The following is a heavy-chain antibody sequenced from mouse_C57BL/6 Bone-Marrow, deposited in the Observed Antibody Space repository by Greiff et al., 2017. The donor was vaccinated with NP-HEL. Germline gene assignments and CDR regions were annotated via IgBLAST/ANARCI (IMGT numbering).Heavy chain of an antibody. Sequence: EVQLQQSGPELVKPGASVKISCKASGYTFTDYYMNWVKQSHGKSLEWIGDINPNNGGTSYNQKFKGKATLTVDKSSSTAYMELRIRTSGGSAFYYCAINPRSTMVTFFDYWGQGTTLTVSS. CDR3: AINPRSTMVTFFDY. D-gene: IGHD2-2*01. CDR1: GYTFTDYY. V-gene: IGHV1-26*01. CDR2: INPNNGGT. J-gene: IGHJ2*01.